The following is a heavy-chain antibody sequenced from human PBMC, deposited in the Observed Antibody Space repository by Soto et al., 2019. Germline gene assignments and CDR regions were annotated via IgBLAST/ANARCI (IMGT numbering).Heavy chain of an antibody. V-gene: IGHV5-51*01. CDR3: ARAYSSGFAPYYYYGMDV. D-gene: IGHD6-19*01. CDR2: IYPGDSDT. CDR1: GYSFTSYW. Sequence: PGESLKISCKGSGYSFTSYWIGWVRQMPGKGLEWMGIIYPGDSDTRYSPSFQGQVTISADKSISTVYLQWSSLKASDTAMYYCARAYSSGFAPYYYYGMDVWGQGTTVTVSS. J-gene: IGHJ6*02.